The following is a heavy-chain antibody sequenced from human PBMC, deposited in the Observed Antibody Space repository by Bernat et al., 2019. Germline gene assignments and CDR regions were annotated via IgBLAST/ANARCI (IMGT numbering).Heavy chain of an antibody. CDR2: IYYSGST. CDR1: GGSISSGGYY. D-gene: IGHD3-9*01. Sequence: QVQLQESGPGLVKPSQTLSLTCTVSGGSISSGGYYWSWIRQHPGKGLEWIGYIYYSGSTYFNPSLESRVTISVDTSKNQFSLKLSSVTAADTAVYYCARALPDVLTGYYHNYWYFDLWGRGTLVTVSS. CDR3: ARALPDVLTGYYHNYWYFDL. J-gene: IGHJ2*01. V-gene: IGHV4-31*03.